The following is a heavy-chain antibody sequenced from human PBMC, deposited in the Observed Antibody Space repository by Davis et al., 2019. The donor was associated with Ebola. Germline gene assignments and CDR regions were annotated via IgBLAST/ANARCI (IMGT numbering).Heavy chain of an antibody. CDR2: IKADGSAK. CDR1: GFTFSNYW. D-gene: IGHD1-14*01. Sequence: GESLKISCAASGFTFSNYWMSWVRQVPGRGLEWVATIKADGSAKYYVDSVKGRFTISRDNSKNPLYLQMDSLTAEDTDVYYCARGGETVTGTASHGMDVWGQGTTVTVSS. CDR3: ARGGETVTGTASHGMDV. J-gene: IGHJ6*02. V-gene: IGHV3-7*03.